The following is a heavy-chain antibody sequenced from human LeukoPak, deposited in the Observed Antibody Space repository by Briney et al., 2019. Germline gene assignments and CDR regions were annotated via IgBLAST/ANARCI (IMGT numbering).Heavy chain of an antibody. V-gene: IGHV3-23*01. CDR3: AKNVARTGANWFDP. CDR2: ISGGGSST. D-gene: IGHD1-1*01. J-gene: IGHJ5*02. CDR1: GFTFSSYA. Sequence: GGSLRLSCAASGFTFSSYAMNWVRQAPGKGLEWVPVISGGGSSTYYADSVKGRFTISRDNSKNTLYLQMNSLRAEDTAVYYCAKNVARTGANWFDPWGQGTLVTVSS.